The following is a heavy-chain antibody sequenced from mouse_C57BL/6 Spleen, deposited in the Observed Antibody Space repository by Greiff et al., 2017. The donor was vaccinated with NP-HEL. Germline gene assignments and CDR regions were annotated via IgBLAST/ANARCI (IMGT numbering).Heavy chain of an antibody. J-gene: IGHJ2*01. V-gene: IGHV5-9*01. CDR3: ARQRGGYDYDVNYFDY. CDR1: GFTFSSYT. CDR2: ISGGGGNT. Sequence: EVQLVESGGGLVKPGGSLKLSCAASGFTFSSYTMSWVRQTPEKRLEWVATISGGGGNTYYPDSVKGRFTISRDNAKNTLYLQMSSLRSEDTALYYLARQRGGYDYDVNYFDYWGQGTTLTVSS. D-gene: IGHD2-4*01.